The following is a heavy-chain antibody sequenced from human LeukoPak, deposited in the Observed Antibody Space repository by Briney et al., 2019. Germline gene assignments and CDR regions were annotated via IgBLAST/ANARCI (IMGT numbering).Heavy chain of an antibody. CDR3: ARDESPVLVEGVLDY. D-gene: IGHD2-15*01. J-gene: IGHJ4*02. CDR2: ISSSSSYI. Sequence: GGSLRLSCAASGFTFSSYSMNWVRQAPGKVLEWVSSISSSSSYIYYADSVKGRFTISRDNAKNSLYLQMNSLRAEDTAVYYCARDESPVLVEGVLDYWGQGTLVTVSS. V-gene: IGHV3-21*01. CDR1: GFTFSSYS.